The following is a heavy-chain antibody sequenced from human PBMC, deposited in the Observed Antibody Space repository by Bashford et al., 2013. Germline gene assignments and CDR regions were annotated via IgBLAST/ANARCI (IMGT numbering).Heavy chain of an antibody. V-gene: IGHV1-2*02. D-gene: IGHD2-21*02. CDR1: GYTLTAYY. CDR2: INPSSGGT. J-gene: IGHJ3*02. CDR3: ARAHESGDWGEAFDI. Sequence: ASVKVSCKASGYTLTAYYLHWVRQAPGQGLEWLGWINPSSGGTNYAQKFQGRVTMTRDTSTSTAHMELSRLRYDDTAVYYCARAHESGDWGEAFDIWGQGTMVTVSS.